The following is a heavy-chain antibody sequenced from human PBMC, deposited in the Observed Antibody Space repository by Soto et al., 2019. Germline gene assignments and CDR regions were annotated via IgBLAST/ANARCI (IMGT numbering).Heavy chain of an antibody. CDR1: RLSFSGYY. CDR3: ARFSGSYYYAMDV. Sequence: PSDTLSLTCAVYRLSFSGYYWSWIRQPPGKGLEWIGEINHSGVTNYKPSLKRRVTISVDTSKNQFSLQLKSVTAADTALYYCARFSGSYYYAMDVWGQGSTVT. J-gene: IGHJ6*02. V-gene: IGHV4-34*01. D-gene: IGHD6-19*01. CDR2: INHSGVT.